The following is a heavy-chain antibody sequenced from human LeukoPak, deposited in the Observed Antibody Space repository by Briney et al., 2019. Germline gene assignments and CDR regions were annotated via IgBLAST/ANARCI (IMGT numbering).Heavy chain of an antibody. V-gene: IGHV3-48*03. CDR3: ARELQYYYDSSGYHDY. D-gene: IGHD3-22*01. Sequence: GGSLRLSCAASGFTFSSYEMNWVRQAPGKGLEWVSYISSSGSTIYYADSVKGRFTISRYNAKNSLYLQMNSLRGEERAVYYCARELQYYYDSSGYHDYWGQGTLVTVSS. J-gene: IGHJ4*02. CDR1: GFTFSSYE. CDR2: ISSSGSTI.